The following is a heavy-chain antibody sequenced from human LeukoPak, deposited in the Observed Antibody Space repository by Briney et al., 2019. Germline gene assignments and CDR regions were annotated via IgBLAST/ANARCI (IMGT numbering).Heavy chain of an antibody. CDR3: ARHETIFGVVDAFDI. J-gene: IGHJ3*02. CDR1: GYSFTSYW. CDR2: IYPGDSDT. D-gene: IGHD3-3*01. Sequence: GESLKISCKGSGYSFTSYWIGWVRQMLGKGLEWMGIIYPGDSDTRYSPSFQGQVTISADKSISTAYLQWSSLKASDTAMYYCARHETIFGVVDAFDIWGQGTMVTVSS. V-gene: IGHV5-51*01.